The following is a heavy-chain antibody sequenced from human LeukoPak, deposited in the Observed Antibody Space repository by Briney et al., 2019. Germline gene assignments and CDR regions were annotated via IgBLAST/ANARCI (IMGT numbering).Heavy chain of an antibody. J-gene: IGHJ4*02. CDR2: IWFDGSNN. Sequence: GGSLRLSCAASGFTFSSYGMHWVRQAPGKGLEWVAVIWFDGSNNYYADSVKGRFTISRDNSKNTLSLQVNSLRAEDTAVYYCSKDVVTAAIWGQGTLVTVSS. CDR3: SKDVVTAAI. V-gene: IGHV3-33*06. CDR1: GFTFSSYG. D-gene: IGHD4-23*01.